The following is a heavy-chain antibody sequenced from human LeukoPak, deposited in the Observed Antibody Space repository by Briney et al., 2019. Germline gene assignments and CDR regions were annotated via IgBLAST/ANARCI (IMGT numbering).Heavy chain of an antibody. D-gene: IGHD5-12*01. V-gene: IGHV3-21*01. CDR1: GFTFSSYA. J-gene: IGHJ4*02. Sequence: GGSLRLSCAASGFTFSSYAMHWVRQAPGKGLEWVSSISSSSSYIYYADSVKGRFTISRDNAKNSLYLQMNSLRAEDTAVYYCARNIPISPYFDYWGQGTLVTVSS. CDR2: ISSSSSYI. CDR3: ARNIPISPYFDY.